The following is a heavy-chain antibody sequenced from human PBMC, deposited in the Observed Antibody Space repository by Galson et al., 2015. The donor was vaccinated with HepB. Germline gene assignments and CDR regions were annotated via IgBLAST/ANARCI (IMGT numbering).Heavy chain of an antibody. CDR2: ISYDGSNK. V-gene: IGHV3-30-3*01. CDR3: ARDLHTDTAMAPSAPLGY. D-gene: IGHD5-18*01. J-gene: IGHJ4*02. Sequence: SLRLSCAASGFTFSSYAMHWVRQAPGKGLEWVAVISYDGSNKYYADSVKGRFTISRDNSKNTLYLQMNSLRAEDTAVYYCARDLHTDTAMAPSAPLGYWGQGTLVTVSS. CDR1: GFTFSSYA.